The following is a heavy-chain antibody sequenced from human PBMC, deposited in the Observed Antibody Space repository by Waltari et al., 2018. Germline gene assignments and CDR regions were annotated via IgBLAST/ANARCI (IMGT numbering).Heavy chain of an antibody. V-gene: IGHV1-69*08. CDR1: GGTFSSYA. Sequence: QVQLVQSGAEVKKPGSSVKVSCKASGGTFSSYAISWVRQAPGQGLEWMGRIIPIFGTANYAQKFQGRVTITADKSTSTAYMELSSLRSEDTAVYYCARGRPPSATVYSGSYYAYFDYWGQGTLVTVSS. CDR3: ARGRPPSATVYSGSYYAYFDY. CDR2: IIPIFGTA. D-gene: IGHD1-26*01. J-gene: IGHJ4*02.